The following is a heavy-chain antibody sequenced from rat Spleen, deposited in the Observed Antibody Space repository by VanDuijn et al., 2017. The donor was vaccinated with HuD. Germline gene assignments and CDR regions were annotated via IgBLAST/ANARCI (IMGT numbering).Heavy chain of an antibody. J-gene: IGHJ3*01. V-gene: IGHV5-31*01. CDR2: IINTGGST. CDR1: GFTFNKYW. CDR3: VKDDVYYGLPHWFAY. Sequence: EVQLVESGGGLVQPGRSLKLSCVASGFTFNKYWMTWIRQATGKGLEWVASIINTGGSTYYPDSVKGPFTISRDDAKSTLYLQMESLRSEDTATYYCVKDDVYYGLPHWFAYWGQGTLVTVSS. D-gene: IGHD1-6*01.